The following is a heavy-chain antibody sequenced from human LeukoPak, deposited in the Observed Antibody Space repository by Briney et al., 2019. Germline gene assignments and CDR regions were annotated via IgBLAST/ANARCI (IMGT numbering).Heavy chain of an antibody. D-gene: IGHD3-22*01. Sequence: GGSLRLSCAASGFTFSSYAMHWVRQAPGKGLEWVAVISYDGSNKYYADSVKGRFTISRDNSKNTLYLQMNSLRAEDTAVYYCARDLYYYDSSGYSIMGYWGQGTLVTVSS. V-gene: IGHV3-30-3*01. CDR2: ISYDGSNK. J-gene: IGHJ4*02. CDR3: ARDLYYYDSSGYSIMGY. CDR1: GFTFSSYA.